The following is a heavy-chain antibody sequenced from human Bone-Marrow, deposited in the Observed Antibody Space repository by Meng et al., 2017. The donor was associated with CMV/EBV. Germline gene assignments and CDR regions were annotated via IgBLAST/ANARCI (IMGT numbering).Heavy chain of an antibody. Sequence: VKVSCKASGYTFTGYYMHWVRQAPGQGLEWMGWLKPNSGGTNYAQKFQGRVTMTRDTSISTAYMELSRLRSDDTAVYYCARGDSKSWNKLHYYYYYGMDVWGQGTTVTVSS. V-gene: IGHV1-2*02. CDR2: LKPNSGGT. CDR3: ARGDSKSWNKLHYYYYYGMDV. D-gene: IGHD1/OR15-1a*01. J-gene: IGHJ6*02. CDR1: GYTFTGYY.